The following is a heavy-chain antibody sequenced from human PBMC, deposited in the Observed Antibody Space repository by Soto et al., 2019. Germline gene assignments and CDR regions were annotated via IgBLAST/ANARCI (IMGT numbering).Heavy chain of an antibody. CDR1: GFTFSSYA. CDR3: ARRLAERITIFGVVIPPLNYYGMDV. J-gene: IGHJ6*02. V-gene: IGHV3-30-3*01. Sequence: GGPLRLSCAASGFTFSSYAMHWVRQAPGKGLEWVAVISYDGSNKYYADSVKGRFTISRDNSKNTLYLQMNSLRAEDTAVYYCARRLAERITIFGVVIPPLNYYGMDVWGQGTTVTVSS. D-gene: IGHD3-3*01. CDR2: ISYDGSNK.